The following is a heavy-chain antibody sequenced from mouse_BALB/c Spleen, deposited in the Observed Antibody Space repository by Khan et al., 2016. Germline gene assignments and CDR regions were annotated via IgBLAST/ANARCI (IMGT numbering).Heavy chain of an antibody. CDR3: ARYLYYYGSTYDTMDY. D-gene: IGHD1-1*01. CDR1: GDSITSGY. Sequence: EVQLQESGPSLVKPSQTLSLTCSVTGDSITSGYWNWIRKFPGSKLEYMGYISYSGNTYYNPSLKSRISITRDTSKNQYYLQLNSVTTEDTATYYCARYLYYYGSTYDTMDYWGQGTSVTVSS. J-gene: IGHJ4*01. V-gene: IGHV3-8*02. CDR2: ISYSGNT.